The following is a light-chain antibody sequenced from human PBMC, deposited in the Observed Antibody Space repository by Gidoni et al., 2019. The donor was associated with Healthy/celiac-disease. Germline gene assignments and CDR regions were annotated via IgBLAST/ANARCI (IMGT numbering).Light chain of an antibody. CDR2: DAS. CDR3: QQRSNWPPWT. J-gene: IGKJ1*01. CDR1: QSVSSY. V-gene: IGKV3-11*01. Sequence: EIVLTQSPATLSLSPGERATLSCRASQSVSSYLAWYQQTPGQAPRLLIYDASNSATGIPARFSGSGSGTDFTLTISSLEPEDFAVYYCQQRSNWPPWTFGQXTKVEIK.